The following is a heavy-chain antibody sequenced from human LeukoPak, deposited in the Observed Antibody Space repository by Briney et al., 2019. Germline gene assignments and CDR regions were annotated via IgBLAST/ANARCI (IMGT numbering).Heavy chain of an antibody. D-gene: IGHD6-19*01. V-gene: IGHV3-23*01. CDR3: ARAVGYRTVAGWDYYYYYMDV. J-gene: IGHJ6*03. Sequence: GGSLRLSCAASGFTLSSSAMSWVRQAPGKGLEWVSNISGSGSGGSTYYADSVKGRFTISRDNAKNTLYLQMNSLRAEDTAVYYCARAVGYRTVAGWDYYYYYMDVWGKGTTVTVSS. CDR2: ISGSGSGGST. CDR1: GFTLSSSA.